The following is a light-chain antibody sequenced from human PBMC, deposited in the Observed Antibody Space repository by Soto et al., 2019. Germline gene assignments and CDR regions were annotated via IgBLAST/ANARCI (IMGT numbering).Light chain of an antibody. CDR1: XXXVGAGYD. CDR2: GNS. Sequence: QSVLTQPPSVSGAPXXXVTISCTXXXXXVGAGYDVHWYQQLPGTAPKLLIYGNSNRPSGVPDRLSGSKSGTSASLAITGLQAEDEADYYCQSYDSSLSGYVFGTGTKVTVL. CDR3: QSYDSSLSGYV. V-gene: IGLV1-40*01. J-gene: IGLJ1*01.